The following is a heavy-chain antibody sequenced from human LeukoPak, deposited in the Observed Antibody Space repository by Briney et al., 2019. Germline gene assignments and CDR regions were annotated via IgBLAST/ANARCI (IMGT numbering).Heavy chain of an antibody. V-gene: IGHV4-31*03. CDR2: IYHSGTT. CDR1: GDSMTRGGYY. D-gene: IGHD4-11*01. J-gene: IGHJ4*02. CDR3: ARAVDYRNYFDY. Sequence: KASQTLSLTCTVSGDSMTRGGYYWSWVRQHPGKGLEWIGFIYHSGTTFYNPSLEGRSAISVETAQNQFSLKLTSVTAADTAVYYCARAVDYRNYFDYWGQGTLVTVSS.